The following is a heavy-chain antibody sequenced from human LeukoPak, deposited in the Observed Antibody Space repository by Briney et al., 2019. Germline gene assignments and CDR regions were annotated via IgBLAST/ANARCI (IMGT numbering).Heavy chain of an antibody. CDR1: GFTFSNYA. Sequence: PGGSLRLSCAASGFTFSNYAVAWVRQAPGKGLELVSAISGSGDSTFYADSVKGRFTISRENSKNTLALQLKILRTTDSSMFYCAKVIDVQQHLVPFDYWAQGTRVTLST. V-gene: IGHV3-23*01. CDR3: AKVIDVQQHLVPFDY. D-gene: IGHD6-13*01. CDR2: ISGSGDST. J-gene: IGHJ4*02.